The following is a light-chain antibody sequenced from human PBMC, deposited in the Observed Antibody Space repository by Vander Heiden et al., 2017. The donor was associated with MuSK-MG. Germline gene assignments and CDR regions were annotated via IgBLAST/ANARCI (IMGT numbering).Light chain of an antibody. CDR2: QVN. CDR3: SSYTNTYTYV. CDR1: SSDIGRFNY. V-gene: IGLV2-14*01. Sequence: QSALTQPASVYGSPGQSITISCTGTSSDIGRFNYVSWYQQHPGKAPKFMIYQVNNRPSGVSNRFSCSKSGNTASLTISGLQAEDDADYYCSSYTNTYTYVFGTGTQVTVL. J-gene: IGLJ1*01.